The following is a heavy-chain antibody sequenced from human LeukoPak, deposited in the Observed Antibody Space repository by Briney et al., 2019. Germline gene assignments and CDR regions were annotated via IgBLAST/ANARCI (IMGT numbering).Heavy chain of an antibody. V-gene: IGHV1-69*06. CDR2: IIPIFGTA. Sequence: SVKVSCKASGGTFSSYAISWVRQAPGQGLEWMGGIIPIFGTANYAQKFQGRVTITADKSTSTAYMELSSLRSEDTAVYYCAREESALGAYYYYMDVWGKGTTVTVSS. D-gene: IGHD3-10*01. CDR3: AREESALGAYYYYMDV. J-gene: IGHJ6*03. CDR1: GGTFSSYA.